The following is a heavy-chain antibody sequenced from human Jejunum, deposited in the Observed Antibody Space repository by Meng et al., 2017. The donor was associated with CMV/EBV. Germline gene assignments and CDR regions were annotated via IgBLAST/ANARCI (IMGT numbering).Heavy chain of an antibody. V-gene: IGHV4-30-4*08. D-gene: IGHD3-3*01. CDR2: IHDTGST. CDR3: ARGSIFVSFDS. Sequence: QVPLPESGPGLVKPSQTLSLTCSVSGGSIGSGDYYWSWIRQPPGKGPEWIGYIHDTGSTYYNPSLKSRVDISLGTSRNHFSLTLSSVTAEDTAVYFCARGSIFVSFDSWGQGTLVTVSS. J-gene: IGHJ4*02. CDR1: GGSIGSGDYY.